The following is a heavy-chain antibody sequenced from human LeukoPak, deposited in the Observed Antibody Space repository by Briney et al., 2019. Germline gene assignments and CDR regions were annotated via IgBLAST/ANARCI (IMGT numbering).Heavy chain of an antibody. CDR3: ATAGGGTAIDY. J-gene: IGHJ4*02. V-gene: IGHV3-21*01. D-gene: IGHD2-21*02. Sequence: GGSLRLSCAASGFTFSSYSMNWVRQAPGKGLEWVSSISSSSSYIYYADSVRGRFTISRDNAKNSLYLQMNSLRAEDTAVYYCATAGGGTAIDYWGQGTLVTVSS. CDR2: ISSSSSYI. CDR1: GFTFSSYS.